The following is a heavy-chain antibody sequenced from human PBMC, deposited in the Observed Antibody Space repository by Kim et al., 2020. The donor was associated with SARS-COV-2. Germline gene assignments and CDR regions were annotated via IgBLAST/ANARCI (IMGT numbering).Heavy chain of an antibody. CDR2: ISWDGGST. CDR1: GFTFDDYT. CDR3: AKDIAGYTFGGVIAIDY. V-gene: IGHV3-43*01. D-gene: IGHD3-16*01. Sequence: GGSLRLSCAASGFTFDDYTMHWVRQAPGKGLEWVSLISWDGGSTYYADSVKGRFIISRDNSKNSLYLQMNSLRTEDTALYYCAKDIAGYTFGGVIAIDYWGQGTLVTVSS. J-gene: IGHJ4*02.